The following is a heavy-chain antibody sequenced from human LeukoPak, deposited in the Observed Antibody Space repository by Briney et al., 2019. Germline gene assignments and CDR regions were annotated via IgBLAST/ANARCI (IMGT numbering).Heavy chain of an antibody. Sequence: ASVKVSCKVSGYTLTELSMHWVRQAPGKGLEWMGGFDPEDGETIYAQKFQGRVTMTEDTSTDTAYMELSSLRSEDTAVYYCARGARIEAAVPFDYWGQGTLVTVSS. CDR2: FDPEDGET. CDR1: GYTLTELS. J-gene: IGHJ4*02. CDR3: ARGARIEAAVPFDY. D-gene: IGHD6-13*01. V-gene: IGHV1-24*01.